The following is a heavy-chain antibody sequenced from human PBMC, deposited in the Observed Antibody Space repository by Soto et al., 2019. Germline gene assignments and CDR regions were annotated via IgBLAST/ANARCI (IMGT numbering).Heavy chain of an antibody. CDR1: GFTFSSYA. CDR3: VCPYSSGWYGSRVQGADY. D-gene: IGHD6-19*01. Sequence: GGSLRLSCAASGFTFSSYAMSWVRQAPGKGLEWVSSISSSSSYIYYADSVKGRFTISRDNAKNSLYLQMNSLRAEDTAVYYCVCPYSSGWYGSRVQGADYWGQGTLVTVSS. J-gene: IGHJ4*02. CDR2: ISSSSSYI. V-gene: IGHV3-21*01.